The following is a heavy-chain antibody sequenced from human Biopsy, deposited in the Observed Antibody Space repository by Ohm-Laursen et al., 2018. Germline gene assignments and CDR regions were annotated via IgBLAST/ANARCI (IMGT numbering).Heavy chain of an antibody. CDR3: AREAIGYQLPCDD. CDR1: TGTFNSYG. CDR2: IIPILRTT. V-gene: IGHV1-69*11. J-gene: IGHJ4*02. Sequence: SSVKVSCKAPTGTFNSYGIIRVRQAPGQGLEWMGRIIPILRTTAYAQTFLGRVTITADSPTSTVDMELTSLTSDDTAVYFCAREAIGYQLPCDDWGQGTLVTVSS. D-gene: IGHD2-2*01.